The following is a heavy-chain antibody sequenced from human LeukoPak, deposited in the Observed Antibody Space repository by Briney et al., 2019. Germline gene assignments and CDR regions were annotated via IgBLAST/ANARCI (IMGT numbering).Heavy chain of an antibody. CDR2: ISSSRSTM. CDR3: ARESGYHGSGFDP. J-gene: IGHJ5*02. Sequence: PGGSLRLSCAASGFTLSSYDVNWVRQVPGKGLEWVSHISSSRSTMYYADSVKGRFTMSRDNAKNSLYLQMNSLRDEDTAVYYCARESGYHGSGFDPWGQGTLVTVSS. V-gene: IGHV3-48*02. D-gene: IGHD3-10*01. CDR1: GFTLSSYD.